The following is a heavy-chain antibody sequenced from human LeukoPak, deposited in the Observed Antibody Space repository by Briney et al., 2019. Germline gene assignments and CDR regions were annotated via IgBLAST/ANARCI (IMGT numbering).Heavy chain of an antibody. Sequence: GGSLRLSCAASGFTFSSYSMNWVRQAPGKGLEWVSSTSSSSSYIYYADSVKGRFTISRDNAKNSLYLQMNSLRAEDTAVYYCARDHPTYYYGSGTNVWGQGTTVTVSS. D-gene: IGHD3-10*01. V-gene: IGHV3-21*01. J-gene: IGHJ6*02. CDR3: ARDHPTYYYGSGTNV. CDR2: TSSSSSYI. CDR1: GFTFSSYS.